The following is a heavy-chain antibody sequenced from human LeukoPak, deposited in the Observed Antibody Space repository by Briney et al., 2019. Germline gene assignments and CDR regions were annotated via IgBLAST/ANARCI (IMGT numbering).Heavy chain of an antibody. D-gene: IGHD6-6*01. V-gene: IGHV3-23*01. CDR2: ISGSGGST. CDR3: AKDGTWSSSSPVDY. J-gene: IGHJ4*02. CDR1: GFTFSSYS. Sequence: PGGSLRLSCAASGFTFSSYSMNWVRQAPGKGLEWVSAISGSGGSTYYADSVKGRFTISRDNSKNTLYLQMNSLRAEDTAVYYCAKDGTWSSSSPVDYWGQGTLVTVSS.